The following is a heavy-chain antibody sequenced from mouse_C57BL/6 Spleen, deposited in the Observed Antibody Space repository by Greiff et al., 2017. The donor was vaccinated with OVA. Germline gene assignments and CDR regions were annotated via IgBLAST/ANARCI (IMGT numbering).Heavy chain of an antibody. CDR1: GFSLTSYA. CDR3: ARNRAITTVVAPGYFDY. V-gene: IGHV2-9-1*01. CDR2: IWTGGGT. Sequence: VQLQQSGPGLVAPSQSLSITCTVSGFSLTSYAISWVRQPPGKGLEWLGVIWTGGGTNYNSALKSRLSISKDNSKSQVFLKMNSLQTDDTARYYCARNRAITTVVAPGYFDYWGQGTTLTVSS. J-gene: IGHJ2*01. D-gene: IGHD1-1*01.